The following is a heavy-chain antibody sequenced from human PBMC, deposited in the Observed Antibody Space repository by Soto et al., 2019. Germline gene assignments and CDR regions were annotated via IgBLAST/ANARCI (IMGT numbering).Heavy chain of an antibody. CDR2: IYHSGTT. D-gene: IGHD3-22*01. V-gene: IGHV4-30-4*01. CDR3: ARDLLVFDSSGFHF. CDR1: GDPIGSGDFY. J-gene: IGHJ5*01. Sequence: QVQLQESGPGLVKASQTLSLNCTVSGDPIGSGDFYWTWIRQTPGRGLEWIGNIYHSGTTSYNPSLGSRISISIDTSSNVFSLSLPSVTVADTAVYFCARDLLVFDSSGFHFWGRGILVSVAS.